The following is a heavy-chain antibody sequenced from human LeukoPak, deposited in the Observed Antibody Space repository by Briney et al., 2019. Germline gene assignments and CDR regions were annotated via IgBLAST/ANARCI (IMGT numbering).Heavy chain of an antibody. V-gene: IGHV1-18*01. J-gene: IGHJ5*02. CDR2: ISAYNGNT. Sequence: ASVKVSCKASGYTFTNYGISWVRQAPGQGLEWMGWISAYNGNTNYAQKFQGRVTITRNTSISTAYMELSSLRSEDTTVYYCARGDCSSTSCYLLDPWGQGTLVTVSS. CDR3: ARGDCSSTSCYLLDP. D-gene: IGHD2-2*01. CDR1: GYTFTNYG.